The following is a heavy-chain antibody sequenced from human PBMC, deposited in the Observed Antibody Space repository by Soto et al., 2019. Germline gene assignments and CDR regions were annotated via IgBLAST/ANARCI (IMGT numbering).Heavy chain of an antibody. CDR2: ISYDGSNK. CDR1: GFTFSSYG. D-gene: IGHD3-16*01. CDR3: AKDPDWGY. J-gene: IGHJ4*02. V-gene: IGHV3-30*18. Sequence: GGSLRLSCAASGFTFSSYGMHWVRQAPGKGLEWVAVISYDGSNKYYADSVKGRSTISRDNSKNTLYLQMNSLRAEDTAVYYCAKDPDWGYWGQGTLVTVSS.